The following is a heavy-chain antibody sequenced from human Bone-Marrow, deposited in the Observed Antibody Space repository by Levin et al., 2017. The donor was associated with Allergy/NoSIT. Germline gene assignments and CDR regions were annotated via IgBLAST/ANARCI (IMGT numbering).Heavy chain of an antibody. CDR3: AKDMSGYSYELDY. V-gene: IGHV3-43D*03. J-gene: IGHJ4*02. Sequence: GRSLRLSCAASGFTFDDYAMHWVRQAPGKGLEWVSLISWDGGSTYYADSVKGRFTISRDNSKNSLYLQMNSLRAEDTALYYCAKDMSGYSYELDYWGQGTLVTVSS. CDR2: ISWDGGST. CDR1: GFTFDDYA. D-gene: IGHD5-18*01.